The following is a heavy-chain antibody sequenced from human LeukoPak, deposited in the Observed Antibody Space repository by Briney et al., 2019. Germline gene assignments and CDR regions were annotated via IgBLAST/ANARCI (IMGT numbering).Heavy chain of an antibody. CDR3: ARPQGVGAMYYFDY. J-gene: IGHJ4*02. D-gene: IGHD1-26*01. Sequence: GGSLRLSCAASGFTFSSYNMNWVRQAPGKGLEWVSYISSSSRTIYYADSVKGRFTISRDNAKNSLYLQMNSLRAEDTAVYYCARPQGVGAMYYFDYWGQGTLVTVSS. CDR2: ISSSSRTI. CDR1: GFTFSSYN. V-gene: IGHV3-48*01.